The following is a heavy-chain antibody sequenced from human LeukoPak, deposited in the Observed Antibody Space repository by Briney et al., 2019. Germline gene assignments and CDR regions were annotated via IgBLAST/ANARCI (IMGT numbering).Heavy chain of an antibody. V-gene: IGHV3-9*01. CDR3: AKGRIWFGDPFDY. J-gene: IGHJ4*02. CDR1: GFTFDDYA. Sequence: PGGSLRLSCAASGFTFDDYAMHWVRQAPGKGLERVSGISWNSGSIGYADSVKGRFTISRDNAKSSLYLQMNSLRAEDTALYYCAKGRIWFGDPFDYWGQGTLVTVSS. CDR2: ISWNSGSI. D-gene: IGHD3-10*01.